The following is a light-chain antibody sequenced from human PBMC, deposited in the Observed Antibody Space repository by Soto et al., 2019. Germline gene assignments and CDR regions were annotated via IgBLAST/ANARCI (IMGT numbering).Light chain of an antibody. CDR2: DDN. V-gene: IGLV1-51*01. J-gene: IGLJ1*01. Sequence: QSVLTQPPSVSAAPGQKVTISCAGSGSNVGNHNVSWYQQLQGTAPQLLIYDDNKRPSGIPDRFSGSKSATSATLVITGRQTGDEDDYYCGAWDDGLSAYVFGPGTKLTVL. CDR3: GAWDDGLSAYV. CDR1: GSNVGNHN.